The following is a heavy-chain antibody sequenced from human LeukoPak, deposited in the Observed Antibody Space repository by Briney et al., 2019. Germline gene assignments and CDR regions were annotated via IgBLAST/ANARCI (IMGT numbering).Heavy chain of an antibody. CDR3: AKSRDGYNNYQFDY. D-gene: IGHD5-24*01. CDR2: IYYSGST. CDR1: GGSISYYY. V-gene: IGHV4-59*08. Sequence: SETLSLTCTVSGGSISYYYWSWIRQPPGKGLEWIGYIYYSGSTKYNPSLKSQITISVDTSKNQFSLKLSSVTAADMGVYYCAKSRDGYNNYQFDYWGQGTLVTVSS. J-gene: IGHJ4*02.